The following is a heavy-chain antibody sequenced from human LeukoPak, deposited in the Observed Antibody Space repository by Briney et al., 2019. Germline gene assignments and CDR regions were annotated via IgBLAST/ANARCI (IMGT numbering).Heavy chain of an antibody. Sequence: PGGSLRLSCAASGFTFRTYWMHWVRQVPGQGLVWVSRINSDGSSTNLADSVGGRFTISRDNAKNTLYLQMNSLRADDTAVYYCTTSPSRFAWGEGTPVSPSS. D-gene: IGHD6-13*01. CDR1: GFTFRTYW. CDR2: INSDGSST. V-gene: IGHV3-74*01. J-gene: IGHJ1*01. CDR3: TTSPSRFA.